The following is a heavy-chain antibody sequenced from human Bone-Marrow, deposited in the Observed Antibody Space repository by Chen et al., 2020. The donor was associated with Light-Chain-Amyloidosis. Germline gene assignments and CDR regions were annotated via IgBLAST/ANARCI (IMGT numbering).Heavy chain of an antibody. V-gene: IGHV1-69*06. CDR3: AREFSLDSSGYYYYY. CDR1: GGTFSTPT. J-gene: IGHJ4*02. D-gene: IGHD3-22*01. Sequence: QAQLVQSGAEVKKPGSSVKVPCKASGGTFSTPTISWVRQAPGQGLEWVGGIIPIFGTANYAQKFQGRVTITADKSTTTAYMEVRSLRSEDTAVYYCAREFSLDSSGYYYYYWGQGTLVIVSS. CDR2: IIPIFGTA.